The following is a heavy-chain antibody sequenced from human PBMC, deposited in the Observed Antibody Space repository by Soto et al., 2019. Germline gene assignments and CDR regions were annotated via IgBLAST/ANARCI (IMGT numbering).Heavy chain of an antibody. D-gene: IGHD3-10*01. CDR2: IYSNDDK. CDR3: THMRGSGLYCMDV. CDR1: GFSLSTSGVG. Sequence: QITLKEAGPTLVKPTQTLTMTCTFSGFSLSTSGVGVGWVRQPPGKALEWLALIYSNDDKRFSTSLKSRLAITQDTSKNHVVLTMTTMDPVDTATYYCTHMRGSGLYCMDVWGQGTTVTVAS. V-gene: IGHV2-5*01. J-gene: IGHJ6*02.